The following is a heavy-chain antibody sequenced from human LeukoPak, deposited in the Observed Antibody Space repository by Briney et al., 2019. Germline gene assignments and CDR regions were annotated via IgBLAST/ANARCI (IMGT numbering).Heavy chain of an antibody. V-gene: IGHV6-1*01. Sequence: SQTLSLTCAISEDSVSSNSVTWNWIRQSPSRGLEWLGRTYYRSTWYNDYAVSVRGRITVNPDTSKNQFSLHLNSVTPEDTAVYYCARRLTQYDCFDPWGQGILVTVSS. D-gene: IGHD2-2*01. J-gene: IGHJ5*02. CDR3: ARRLTQYDCFDP. CDR2: TYYRSTWYN. CDR1: EDSVSSNSVT.